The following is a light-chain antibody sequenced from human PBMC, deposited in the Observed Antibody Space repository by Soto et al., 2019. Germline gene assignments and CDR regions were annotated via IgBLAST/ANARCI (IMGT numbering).Light chain of an antibody. Sequence: DIQITQSPSALSSSVGDRVTITFRASQSISSCLAWYQQTPGKAPKLLIYAASTLPSGVPSRFSGSESGTDFTLTISSLQPADFGTYYCQQVNNYPLTFGGGTKVDI. CDR3: QQVNNYPLT. J-gene: IGKJ4*01. V-gene: IGKV1-5*01. CDR1: QSISSC. CDR2: AAS.